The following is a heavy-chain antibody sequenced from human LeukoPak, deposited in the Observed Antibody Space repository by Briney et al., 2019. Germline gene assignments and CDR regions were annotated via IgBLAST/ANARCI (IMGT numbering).Heavy chain of an antibody. CDR1: GFTVSSNY. D-gene: IGHD3-9*01. CDR3: ARDGRLATFDY. J-gene: IGHJ4*02. CDR2: ITGYGGVT. V-gene: IGHV3-53*01. Sequence: PGGSLRPSCAASGFTVSSNYMSWVRQAPGKGLEWVSGITGYGGVTYYVDSLKGRFTISRDNSKNALYLQMNSLRVEDTAVYYCARDGRLATFDYWGQGTLVTVSS.